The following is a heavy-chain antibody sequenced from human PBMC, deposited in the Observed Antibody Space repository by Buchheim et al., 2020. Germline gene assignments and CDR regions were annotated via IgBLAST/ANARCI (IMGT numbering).Heavy chain of an antibody. CDR3: ARDGNWNNWFDS. CDR1: GYIFDKYV. J-gene: IGHJ5*01. V-gene: IGHV1-3*01. Sequence: QVQFVQSGAEVKKPGASVKISFKASGYIFDKYVMHWVRQASGQRPEWMGSINAGNGNTKYAQKFQGRVTITKDTSANTAYLDLRRLRFNDTAVYYCARDGNWNNWFDSWGPGTL. CDR2: INAGNGNT. D-gene: IGHD1-1*01.